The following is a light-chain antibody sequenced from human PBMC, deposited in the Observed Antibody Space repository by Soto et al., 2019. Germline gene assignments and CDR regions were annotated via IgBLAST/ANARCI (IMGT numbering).Light chain of an antibody. CDR3: QVWDSGSDHVV. Sequence: SYELTQPPSVSVAPGKTARITCGESDIGSKSVHWYQQKPRQAPVLVIYYDRHRPSGIPERFSGSNSGNTATLTMSRVEAEDEADQYCQVWDSGSDHVVFGEGTKLTLL. CDR1: DIGSKS. V-gene: IGLV3-21*04. CDR2: YDR. J-gene: IGLJ2*01.